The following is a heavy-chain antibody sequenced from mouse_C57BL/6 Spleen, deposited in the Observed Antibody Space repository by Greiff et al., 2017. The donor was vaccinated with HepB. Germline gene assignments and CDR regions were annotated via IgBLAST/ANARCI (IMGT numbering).Heavy chain of an antibody. V-gene: IGHV1-82*01. Sequence: QVQLKQSGPELVKPGASVKISCKASGYAFSSSWMNWVKQRPGKGLEWIGRIYPGDGDTNYNGKFKGKATLTADKSSSTAYMQLSSLTSEDSAVYFCARELGPFAYWGQGTVVTVSA. CDR1: GYAFSSSW. CDR2: IYPGDGDT. CDR3: ARELGPFAY. D-gene: IGHD4-1*01. J-gene: IGHJ3*01.